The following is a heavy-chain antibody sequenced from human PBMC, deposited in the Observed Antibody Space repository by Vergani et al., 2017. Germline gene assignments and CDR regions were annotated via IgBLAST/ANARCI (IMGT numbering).Heavy chain of an antibody. Sequence: QAQLQQWGAGLLKPSETLSLTCAIYGGSFNDYWWTWFRQPPGKGLEWFGEIRHDGITHNSPSLKSRVTISIDTSTHQFSLNLRSVTAADTAVYYCAREGYCTNGVCFTLFDVWGQGALVTVSS. CDR2: IRHDGIT. V-gene: IGHV4-34*01. D-gene: IGHD2-8*01. CDR1: GGSFNDYW. CDR3: AREGYCTNGVCFTLFDV. J-gene: IGHJ4*02.